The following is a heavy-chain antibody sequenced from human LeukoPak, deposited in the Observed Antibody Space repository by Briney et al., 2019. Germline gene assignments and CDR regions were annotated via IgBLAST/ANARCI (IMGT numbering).Heavy chain of an antibody. Sequence: ASVTVSCTASGYTFTSYAMHWVRQAPGQRLEWMGWINAGNGNTKYSQKFQGRVTITRDTSASTAYMELSSLRSEDTAVYYCARGWATVTTLVDYWGQGTLVTVSS. J-gene: IGHJ4*02. CDR3: ARGWATVTTLVDY. CDR2: INAGNGNT. V-gene: IGHV1-3*01. D-gene: IGHD4-11*01. CDR1: GYTFTSYA.